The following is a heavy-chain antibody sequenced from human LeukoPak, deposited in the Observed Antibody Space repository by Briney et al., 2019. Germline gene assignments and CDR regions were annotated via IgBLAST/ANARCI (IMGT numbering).Heavy chain of an antibody. CDR2: ISGRSSHV. CDR1: GFSFSDYD. Sequence: PGGSLRLSCSASGFSFSDYDMNWVRQAPGKSLEWVSAISGRSSHVYYGESVKGRFTISRDNAKNSLYLQLDSLGVEDTAVYYCGRAFPPLRTSSAGDLWGQGTLVTVSS. D-gene: IGHD3-16*01. J-gene: IGHJ1*01. V-gene: IGHV3-21*01. CDR3: GRAFPPLRTSSAGDL.